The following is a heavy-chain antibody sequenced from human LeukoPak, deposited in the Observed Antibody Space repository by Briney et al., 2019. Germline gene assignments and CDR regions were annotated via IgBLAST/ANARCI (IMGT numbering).Heavy chain of an antibody. CDR1: GASIKNYY. CDR2: TYLSGNT. J-gene: IGHJ5*02. D-gene: IGHD6-13*01. CDR3: ARDQRIAAAVWFDP. V-gene: IGHV4-59*01. Sequence: PSETLSLTCSVSGASIKNYYWNWIRQPPGEGLEWIGNTYLSGNTNYSPSLRGRVTISVDTSKNQFSLKLSSVTAADTAVYYCARDQRIAAAVWFDPWGQGTLVTVSS.